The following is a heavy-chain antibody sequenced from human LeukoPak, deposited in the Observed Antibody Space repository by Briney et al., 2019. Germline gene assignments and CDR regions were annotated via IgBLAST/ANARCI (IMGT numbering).Heavy chain of an antibody. CDR1: GFTFSSYA. V-gene: IGHV3-30-3*01. Sequence: GGSLRLSCAASGFTFSSYAMHWVRQAPGKGLEWVAVISYDGSNKYYADSVKGRFTISRDNSKNTLYLQMNSLRAEDTAVYYCARDSDRDYDFWSGYSRAAGDAFDIWGQGTMVTVSS. CDR2: ISYDGSNK. D-gene: IGHD3-3*01. J-gene: IGHJ3*02. CDR3: ARDSDRDYDFWSGYSRAAGDAFDI.